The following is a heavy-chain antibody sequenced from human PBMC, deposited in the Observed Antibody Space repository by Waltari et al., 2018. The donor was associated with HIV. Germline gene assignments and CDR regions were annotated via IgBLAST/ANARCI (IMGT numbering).Heavy chain of an antibody. D-gene: IGHD4-17*01. CDR2: MYHSGST. J-gene: IGHJ5*02. V-gene: IGHV4-4*02. CDR3: VRVMTGDYRSSWFDP. CDR1: GGSISSYNW. Sequence: QVQLQESGPGLVKPSETLSLTCAVSGGSISSYNWWSWVGQAPGTGLAWLGDMYRSGGRRAPGKGLEWIGEMYHSGSTNYNPSLKSRVTISIDKSKNQFSLRLTSVTAADTAVYYCVRVMTGDYRSSWFDPWGQGTLVTVSS.